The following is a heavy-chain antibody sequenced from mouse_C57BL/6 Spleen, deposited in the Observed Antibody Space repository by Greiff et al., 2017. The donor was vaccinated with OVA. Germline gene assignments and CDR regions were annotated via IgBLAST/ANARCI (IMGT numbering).Heavy chain of an antibody. Sequence: VQLQQSGPELVKPGASVKISCKASGYAFSSSWMNWVKQRPGKGLEWIGRIYPGDGDTNYNGKFKGKATLTADKSSSTAYMQLSSLTSEDSAVYFCAREGYGNSWYFDVWGTGTTVTVSS. CDR2: IYPGDGDT. V-gene: IGHV1-82*01. D-gene: IGHD2-10*02. J-gene: IGHJ1*03. CDR3: AREGYGNSWYFDV. CDR1: GYAFSSSW.